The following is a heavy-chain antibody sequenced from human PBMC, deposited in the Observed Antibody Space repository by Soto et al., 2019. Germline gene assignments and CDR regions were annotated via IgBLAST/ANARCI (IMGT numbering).Heavy chain of an antibody. CDR2: IIPIFGTA. CDR3: AGECGGESWNDAFDI. Sequence: QVQLVQSGAEVKKPGSSVKVSCKASGGTFSSYAISWVRQAPGQGLEWMGGIIPIFGTANYAQKFQGRVTITEDASTSTDYMEMSRRRYETAAEYYCAGECGGESWNDAFDIWGQGTMVTVSS. J-gene: IGHJ3*02. V-gene: IGHV1-69*01. D-gene: IGHD3-16*01. CDR1: GGTFSSYA.